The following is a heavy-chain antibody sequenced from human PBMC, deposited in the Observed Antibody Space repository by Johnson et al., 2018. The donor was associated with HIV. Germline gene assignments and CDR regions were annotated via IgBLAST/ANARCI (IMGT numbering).Heavy chain of an antibody. J-gene: IGHJ3*02. CDR1: GFTFSSYG. CDR3: ARSSITVTDAFDI. CDR2: IYSGGST. V-gene: IGHV3-NL1*01. D-gene: IGHD5/OR15-5a*01. Sequence: QVQLVESGGGVVQPGGSLRLSCAASGFTFSSYGMHWVRQAPGQGLEWVSVIYSGGSTYYAPSVTGRFSISRDNSKNTLYVQMNSLRAEDKAVYYCARSSITVTDAFDIWGQGTMVTVSS.